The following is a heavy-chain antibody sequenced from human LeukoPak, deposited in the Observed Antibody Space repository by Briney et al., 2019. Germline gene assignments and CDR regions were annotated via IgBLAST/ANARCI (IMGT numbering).Heavy chain of an antibody. D-gene: IGHD6-13*01. CDR3: ASEIAAASEAFDI. CDR2: ISYDGSNK. CDR1: GFTFISYA. V-gene: IGHV3-30-3*01. Sequence: GGSLRLSCAASGFTFISYAMHWVRQAPGKGVEGVAVISYDGSNKYYADSVKGRFTISRDNSKNTLYLQMNSLRAEDTAVYYCASEIAAASEAFDIWGQGTMVTVSS. J-gene: IGHJ3*02.